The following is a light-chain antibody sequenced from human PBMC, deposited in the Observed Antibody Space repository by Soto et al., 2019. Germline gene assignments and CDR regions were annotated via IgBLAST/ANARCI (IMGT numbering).Light chain of an antibody. J-gene: IGKJ5*01. CDR2: AAS. CDR3: QQIKSYPIT. V-gene: IGKV1-9*01. Sequence: DIQLTQSPSFLSASVGDRVTITCRASQATSSYLAWYQQKPGKAPKLLIYAASTLQSGVPSRFSGSGSGTEFTLTISSLQPEDFAFYYCQQIKSYPITFGQGTRLEIK. CDR1: QATSSY.